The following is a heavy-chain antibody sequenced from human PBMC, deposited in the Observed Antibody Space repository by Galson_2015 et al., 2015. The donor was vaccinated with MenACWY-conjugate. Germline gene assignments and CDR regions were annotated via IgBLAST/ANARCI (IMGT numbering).Heavy chain of an antibody. D-gene: IGHD7-27*01. V-gene: IGHV2-70*12. J-gene: IGHJ4*02. CDR1: GFSLSTSGMC. CDR2: IDWDGDE. Sequence: PALVKPPQTLTVTCTFSGFSLSTSGMCVSWIRQPPGKALEWLALIDWDGDEYYNTSLKTRLSISKDTSKNQVVLTVTNMDPADTATYYCARRWGLLGPHFDYWGQGILVTVSS. CDR3: ARRWGLLGPHFDY.